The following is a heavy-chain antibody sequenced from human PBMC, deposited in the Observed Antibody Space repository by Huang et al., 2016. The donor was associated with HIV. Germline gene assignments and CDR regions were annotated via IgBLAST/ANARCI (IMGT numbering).Heavy chain of an antibody. CDR1: GYTFSSFG. V-gene: IGHV1-18*01. CDR3: ARGGGIQLWLLGYYYMDV. D-gene: IGHD5-18*01. J-gene: IGHJ6*03. CDR2: ISVYKGKT. Sequence: QVQLVQSGAEVKKPEASVKVSCKASGYTFSSFGISWVRQAPGQGLEWVEWISVYKGKTNFAQKFHGRRTRTTDTSTSTAYMELRSLRSDDTAVYYCARGGGIQLWLLGYYYMDVWGNGTTVTVSS.